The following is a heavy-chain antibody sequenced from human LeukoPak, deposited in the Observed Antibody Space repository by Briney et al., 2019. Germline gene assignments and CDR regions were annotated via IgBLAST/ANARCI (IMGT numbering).Heavy chain of an antibody. D-gene: IGHD2-2*01. V-gene: IGHV4-39*01. CDR1: GGSISSSSDY. J-gene: IGHJ5*02. CDR2: IYYSGST. Sequence: PSETLSLTCTVSGGSISSSSDYWGWIRQPPGKGLEWIGSIYYSGSTYYNPSLKSRVTISVDTSKNQFSLKLSSVTAADTAVYYCARHYCSSTSCYGGGYNWFDPWGQGTLVTVSS. CDR3: ARHYCSSTSCYGGGYNWFDP.